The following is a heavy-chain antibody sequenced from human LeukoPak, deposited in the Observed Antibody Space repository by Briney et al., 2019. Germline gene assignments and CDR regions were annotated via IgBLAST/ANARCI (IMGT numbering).Heavy chain of an antibody. CDR3: AKVRRAAYYFDY. CDR1: GFTFSSYW. CDR2: INSDGSST. J-gene: IGHJ4*02. V-gene: IGHV3-74*01. Sequence: GGSLRLSCAASGFTFSSYWMHWVRQAPGKGLVWVSRINSDGSSTSYADSVKGRFTISRDNSKNTLYLQMNSLRAEDTAVYYCAKVRRAAYYFDYWGQGTLVTVSS. D-gene: IGHD6-25*01.